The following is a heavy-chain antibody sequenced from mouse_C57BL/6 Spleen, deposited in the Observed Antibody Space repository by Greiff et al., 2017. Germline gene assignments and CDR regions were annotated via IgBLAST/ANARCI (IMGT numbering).Heavy chain of an antibody. CDR2: IDPANGNT. Sequence: VHVKQSVAELVRPGASVKLSCTASGFNFKNTYMHWVKQRPEQGLEWIGRIDPANGNTKYDPKFQGKATITADTSSNTAYLQLSSLTSEDTAIYYCARGGGYFDVWGTGTTVTVSS. CDR3: ARGGGYFDV. V-gene: IGHV14-3*01. CDR1: GFNFKNTY. D-gene: IGHD1-1*02. J-gene: IGHJ1*03.